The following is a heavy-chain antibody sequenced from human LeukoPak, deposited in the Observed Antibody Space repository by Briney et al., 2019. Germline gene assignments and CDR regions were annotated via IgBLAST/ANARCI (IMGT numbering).Heavy chain of an antibody. CDR2: TYSRSKWYY. CDR1: GDSVSSNSVA. Sequence: SQTLSLTCAISGDSVSSNSVAWNWVRQSPSRGLEWLGRTYSRSKWYYDYAVSVKSRITINPDTSKNQFFLQLNSVTPEDTAVYYCARGATAYFDSWGQGTLVTVSS. D-gene: IGHD5-12*01. V-gene: IGHV6-1*01. CDR3: ARGATAYFDS. J-gene: IGHJ4*02.